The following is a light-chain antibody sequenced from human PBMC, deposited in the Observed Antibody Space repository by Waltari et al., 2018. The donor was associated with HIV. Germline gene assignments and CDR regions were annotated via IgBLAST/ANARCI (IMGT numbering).Light chain of an antibody. J-gene: IGLJ3*02. CDR1: SSDVGHYNY. Sequence: QSALTQPASVSGSPGQSITISCTGTSSDVGHYNYVSWFQHHPDTAPKLIIFDVNKRPSGISSRFSGSKSGKTASLIISGLQPEDEADYFCTSYTSGATWVFGGGTRVTVL. CDR2: DVN. CDR3: TSYTSGATWV. V-gene: IGLV2-14*03.